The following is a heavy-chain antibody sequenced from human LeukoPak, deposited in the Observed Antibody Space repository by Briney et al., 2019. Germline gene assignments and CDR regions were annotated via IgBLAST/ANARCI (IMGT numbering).Heavy chain of an antibody. CDR3: ARVGTSSNYYYYMDV. CDR2: ISSSGGST. J-gene: IGHJ6*03. Sequence: GGSLRLSCAASGFTFSSYAMSWVRQAPGKGLEWVSAISSSGGSTYYADSVKGRFTISRDNAKNSLYLQMNSPRAEDTAVYYCARVGTSSNYYYYMDVWGKGTTVTVSS. CDR1: GFTFSSYA. V-gene: IGHV3-23*01. D-gene: IGHD1-1*01.